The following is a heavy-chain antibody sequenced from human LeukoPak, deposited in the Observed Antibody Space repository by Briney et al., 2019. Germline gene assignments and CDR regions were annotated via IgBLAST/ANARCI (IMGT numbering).Heavy chain of an antibody. CDR3: ARDRGSGQLWFY. Sequence: SETLSLTCTVSGYSISSGYYWGWTRPPPGKGLEWIGSIYHSGSTYYNPSLKSRVTISVDTSKNQFSLKLSSVTAADTAVYYCARDRGSGQLWFYWGQGTLVTVSS. V-gene: IGHV4-38-2*02. CDR2: IYHSGST. J-gene: IGHJ4*02. D-gene: IGHD5-18*01. CDR1: GYSISSGYY.